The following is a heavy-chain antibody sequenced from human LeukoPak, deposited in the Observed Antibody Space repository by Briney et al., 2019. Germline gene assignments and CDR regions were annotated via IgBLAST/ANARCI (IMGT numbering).Heavy chain of an antibody. V-gene: IGHV3-30-3*01. CDR1: GLTFSSYA. J-gene: IGHJ3*02. D-gene: IGHD2-21*01. CDR3: AREAYCGGDCYLDLSAFDI. CDR2: ISYDGSNK. Sequence: GGSLRLSCAASGLTFSSYAMHWVRQAPGKGLEGVAVISYDGSNKYYADSVKGRFTISRENSKNTLYLQKNSLRAEDTAVYYCAREAYCGGDCYLDLSAFDIWGQGTMVTVSS.